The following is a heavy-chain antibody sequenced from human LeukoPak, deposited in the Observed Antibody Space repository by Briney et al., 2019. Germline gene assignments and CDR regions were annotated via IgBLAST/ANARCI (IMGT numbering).Heavy chain of an antibody. CDR1: GFTFSSYW. D-gene: IGHD1-26*01. V-gene: IGHV3-7*02. J-gene: IGHJ4*02. Sequence: QAGGSLRLSCAASGFTFSSYWMSWVRQAPGKGLEWVANIKQDGSEKYYVDSVKGRFTISRDNAKTSLYLQMNSLRDEDTAVYYCARMTHSGSYYFDYWGQGTLVTVSS. CDR2: IKQDGSEK. CDR3: ARMTHSGSYYFDY.